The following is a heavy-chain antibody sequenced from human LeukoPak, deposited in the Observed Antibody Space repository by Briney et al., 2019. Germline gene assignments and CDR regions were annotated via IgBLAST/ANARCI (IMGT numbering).Heavy chain of an antibody. J-gene: IGHJ4*02. Sequence: PGGSLRLSCAASGFTVSSNYMSWVRQAPGKGLEWVSVIYSGGSTYYADSVKGRFTISRDNSKNTLYLQMNSLRAEDTAVYYCARPGEGDNWNPWVVWGQGTLVTVSS. D-gene: IGHD1-20*01. CDR1: GFTVSSNY. CDR3: ARPGEGDNWNPWVV. CDR2: IYSGGST. V-gene: IGHV3-53*01.